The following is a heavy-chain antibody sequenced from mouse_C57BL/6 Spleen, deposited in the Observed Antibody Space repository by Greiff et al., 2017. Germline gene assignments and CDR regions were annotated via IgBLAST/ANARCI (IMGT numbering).Heavy chain of an antibody. V-gene: IGHV3-6*01. Sequence: EVQRVESGPGLVNPSQSLSLTFSVTAYSITSGYYWNWIRQFPGNKLEWMGYISYDGSNNYNPSLKNRISITRYTSKNQFFLKLNSGTTEDTATYYCARDGYFDYWGQGTTLTVSS. CDR2: ISYDGSN. J-gene: IGHJ2*01. CDR1: AYSITSGYY. CDR3: ARDGYFDY.